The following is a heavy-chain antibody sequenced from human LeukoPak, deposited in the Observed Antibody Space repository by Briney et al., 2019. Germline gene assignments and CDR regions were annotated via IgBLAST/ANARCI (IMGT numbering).Heavy chain of an antibody. D-gene: IGHD1-20*01. V-gene: IGHV3-15*01. CDR3: TTDPFNYNWNPTDY. CDR1: GFTFTHAW. J-gene: IGHJ4*02. Sequence: GGSLRLSCAVSGFTFTHAWMSWVRQAPGKGLEWVGRIKSKTDGGTTDYAAPVKGRFTISRDDSKNTLYLHLDSLKTEDTAVYFCTTDPFNYNWNPTDYWGQGTLVTVSS. CDR2: IKSKTDGGTT.